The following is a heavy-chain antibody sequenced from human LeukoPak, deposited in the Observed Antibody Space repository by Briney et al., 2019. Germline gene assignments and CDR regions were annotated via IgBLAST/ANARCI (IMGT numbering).Heavy chain of an antibody. V-gene: IGHV1-18*01. CDR3: ARPAVAGGFDY. D-gene: IGHD6-19*01. J-gene: IGHJ4*02. CDR1: GYTFTSYG. Sequence: ASVKVSCKASGYTFTSYGISWVRQAPGQGLEWMGWISAYNGNATYAQKLQGRVTMTTDTSTSTAYMELRSLRSDDTAVYYCARPAVAGGFDYWGQGTLVTVSS. CDR2: ISAYNGNA.